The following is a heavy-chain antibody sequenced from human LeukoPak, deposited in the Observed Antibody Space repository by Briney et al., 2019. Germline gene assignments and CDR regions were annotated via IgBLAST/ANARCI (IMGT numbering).Heavy chain of an antibody. Sequence: PGGSLRLSCAASGFTFSDFDMNWIRQAPGKGLEWVSYISSSGSTIYYADSVKGRFTTSRDNAKNSLYLQMNSLRAEDTAVYYCARDVHVVVAAINGAIDYWGQGTLVTVSS. CDR1: GFTFSDFD. CDR3: ARDVHVVVAAINGAIDY. V-gene: IGHV3-11*01. D-gene: IGHD2-15*01. CDR2: ISSSGSTI. J-gene: IGHJ4*02.